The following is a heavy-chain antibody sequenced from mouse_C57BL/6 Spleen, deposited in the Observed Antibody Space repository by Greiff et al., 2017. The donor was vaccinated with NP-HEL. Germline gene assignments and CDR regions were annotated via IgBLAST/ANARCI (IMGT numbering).Heavy chain of an antibody. V-gene: IGHV2-6*01. J-gene: IGHJ3*01. CDR2: IWGVGST. Sequence: QVQLKESGPGLVAPSQSLSITCTVSGFSLTSYGVDWVRQSPGKGLEWLGVIWGVGSTNYNSALKSRLSISKDNSKSQVFLKMNSLQTDDTAMYYWASGGPDWDVRFAYWGQGTLVTVSA. CDR3: ASGGPDWDVRFAY. D-gene: IGHD4-1*01. CDR1: GFSLTSYG.